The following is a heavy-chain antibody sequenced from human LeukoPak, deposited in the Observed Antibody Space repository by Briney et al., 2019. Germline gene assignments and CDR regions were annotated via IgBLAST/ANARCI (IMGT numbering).Heavy chain of an antibody. CDR3: ARVGDDYELGGVDY. J-gene: IGHJ4*02. CDR2: IYYSGST. V-gene: IGHV4-39*07. D-gene: IGHD4-17*01. Sequence: SETLSLTCTVSGGSISSYYWGWIRQPPGKGLEWIGSIYYSGSTYYNPSLKSRVTISVDTSKNQFSLKLSSVTAADTAVYYCARVGDDYELGGVDYWGQGTLVTVSS. CDR1: GGSISSYY.